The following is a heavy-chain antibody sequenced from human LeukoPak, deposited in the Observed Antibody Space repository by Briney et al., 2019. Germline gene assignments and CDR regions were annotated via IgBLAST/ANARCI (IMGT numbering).Heavy chain of an antibody. V-gene: IGHV3-30*18. CDR1: GFTFSSYG. CDR2: ISYDGSNK. Sequence: PRGSLRLSCAASGFTFSSYGMHWVRQAPGKGLEWVAVISYDGSNKYYADSVKGRFTISRDNSKNTLYLQMNSLRAEDTAVYYCAKDHYGMDVWGQGTTVTVSS. J-gene: IGHJ6*02. CDR3: AKDHYGMDV.